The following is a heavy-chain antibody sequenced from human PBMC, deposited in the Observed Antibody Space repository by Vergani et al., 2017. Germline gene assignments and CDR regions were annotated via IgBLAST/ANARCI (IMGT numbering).Heavy chain of an antibody. CDR1: GFTFNHYA. J-gene: IGHJ6*02. D-gene: IGHD5-12*01. CDR3: AKANPLNSGYDYLYYYHAMDV. V-gene: IGHV3-23*01. CDR2: ISASGGST. Sequence: EVQLLESGGDLVQPGGSLRLSCAASGFTFNHYAMNWVRQAPGKGLEWVSGISASGGSTYYAGSVKGRFTISRDSSKNTLYLQMNSLSAGDTAVYYCAKANPLNSGYDYLYYYHAMDVWGQGTTVTFSS.